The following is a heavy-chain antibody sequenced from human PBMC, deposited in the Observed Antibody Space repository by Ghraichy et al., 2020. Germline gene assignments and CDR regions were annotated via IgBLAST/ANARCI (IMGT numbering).Heavy chain of an antibody. D-gene: IGHD2-2*01. V-gene: IGHV3-48*01. CDR2: ISSSSSTI. CDR3: ARGGHCSSTSCPRRTWFAP. Sequence: GGSLRLSCAASGFTFSTYVMNWVRQAPGKGLEWVSYISSSSSTIYYADSVKGRFSISRDNVENSLYLQMNSLRAEDTAVYYCARGGHCSSTSCPRRTWFAPWGRGTLVTVSS. J-gene: IGHJ5*02. CDR1: GFTFSTYV.